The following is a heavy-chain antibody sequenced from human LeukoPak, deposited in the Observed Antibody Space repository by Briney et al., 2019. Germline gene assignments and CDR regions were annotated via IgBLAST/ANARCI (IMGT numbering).Heavy chain of an antibody. CDR3: ARGLMTTYWFDP. J-gene: IGHJ5*02. D-gene: IGHD4-11*01. Sequence: SETLSLTCTVSGYSISSGYYWSWIRQPPGKGLEWIGEINHSGSTNYNPSLKSRVTISVDTSKNQFSLKLSSVTAADTAVYYCARGLMTTYWFDPWGQGTLVTVSS. CDR2: INHSGST. CDR1: GYSISSGYY. V-gene: IGHV4-38-2*02.